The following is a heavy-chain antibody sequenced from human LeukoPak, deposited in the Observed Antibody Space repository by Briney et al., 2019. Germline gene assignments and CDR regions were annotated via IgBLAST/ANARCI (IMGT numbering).Heavy chain of an antibody. CDR2: IKQDGSEK. Sequence: GGSLRLSCAASGFTFSSYWMSWVRQAPGKGLEWVANIKQDGSEKYYVDSVKGRYTISRDNAKNSLYLQMNSLRAEDTAVYYCARGYSSGWYSFWGQGTLVTVSS. D-gene: IGHD6-19*01. CDR3: ARGYSSGWYSF. CDR1: GFTFSSYW. J-gene: IGHJ4*02. V-gene: IGHV3-7*01.